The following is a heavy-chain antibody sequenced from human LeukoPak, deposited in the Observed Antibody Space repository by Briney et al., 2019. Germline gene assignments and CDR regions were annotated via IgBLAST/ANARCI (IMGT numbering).Heavy chain of an antibody. CDR1: GGTFSSYA. Sequence: ASVKVSCKASGGTFSSYAIGWVRQAPGQGLEWMGGIIPIFGTANYAQKFQGRVTITADESTSTAYMELSSLRSEDTAVYYCAGGIAAAIDYWGQGTLVTVSS. D-gene: IGHD6-13*01. CDR2: IIPIFGTA. J-gene: IGHJ4*02. CDR3: AGGIAAAIDY. V-gene: IGHV1-69*13.